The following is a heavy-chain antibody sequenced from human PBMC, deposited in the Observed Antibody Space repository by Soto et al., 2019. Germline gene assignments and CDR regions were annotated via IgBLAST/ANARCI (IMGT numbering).Heavy chain of an antibody. CDR3: AARGRWYVGYYYYGMDV. Sequence: QVQLVQSGAEVKKPGASVKFSCKVSGYTLTELSMHWVRQAPGKGLEWMGGFDPEDGESIYAQKFQGRVTMTEDTATDEAYHELRSLRSEDTAVYYCAARGRWYVGYYYYGMDVWGQGTTVTVSS. CDR1: GYTLTELS. J-gene: IGHJ6*02. D-gene: IGHD6-13*01. CDR2: FDPEDGES. V-gene: IGHV1-24*01.